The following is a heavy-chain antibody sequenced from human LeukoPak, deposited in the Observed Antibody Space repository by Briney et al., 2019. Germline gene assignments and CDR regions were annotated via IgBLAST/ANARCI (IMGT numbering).Heavy chain of an antibody. Sequence: PSETLSLTCTVSGGSISSSSYYWGWIRQPPGKGLEWIGSIYYSGSTYYNPSLKSRVTISVDTSKNQFSLKLSSVTAADTAVYYCARDGYYYDSSGYQVDYWGQGTLVTVSS. CDR1: GGSISSSSYY. CDR3: ARDGYYYDSSGYQVDY. CDR2: IYYSGST. V-gene: IGHV4-39*07. J-gene: IGHJ4*02. D-gene: IGHD3-22*01.